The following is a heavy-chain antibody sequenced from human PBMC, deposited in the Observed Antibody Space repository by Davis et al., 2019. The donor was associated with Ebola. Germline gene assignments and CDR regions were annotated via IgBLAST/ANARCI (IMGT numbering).Heavy chain of an antibody. CDR2: ISGSDGST. CDR3: AKDVWETYGAFDM. CDR1: GFTFSSYA. V-gene: IGHV3-23*01. D-gene: IGHD3-16*01. Sequence: PGGSLRLSCAASGFTFSSYAMSWVRQAPGKGLEWVSGISGSDGSTYYADSVKGRFTISRDNSRNALYLQMNSLRAEDTAVYYCAKDVWETYGAFDMWGQGTMVTVSS. J-gene: IGHJ3*02.